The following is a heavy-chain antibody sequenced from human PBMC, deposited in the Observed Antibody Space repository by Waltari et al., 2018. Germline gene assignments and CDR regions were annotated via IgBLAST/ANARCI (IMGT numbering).Heavy chain of an antibody. V-gene: IGHV1-8*03. CDR2: MNRHSGDI. Sequence: QVQLVQSGAEVKKPGASVTVSCKTSGYTFIHYDINWVRQAPGQGLEWMGWMNRHSGDIGYSQKFQGRVTITSNTSISTSYLELSSLISDDTAVYYCAREIGSHFDYWGQGTLVTVSS. CDR1: GYTFIHYD. J-gene: IGHJ4*02. D-gene: IGHD2-15*01. CDR3: AREIGSHFDY.